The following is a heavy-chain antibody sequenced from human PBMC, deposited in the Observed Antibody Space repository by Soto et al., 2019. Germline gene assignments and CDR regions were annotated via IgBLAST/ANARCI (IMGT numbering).Heavy chain of an antibody. CDR1: GYTFTSYA. CDR2: INAGNGNT. D-gene: IGHD2-2*01. J-gene: IGHJ5*02. CDR3: ARDLGGYCSSTSCFPYNWFDP. Sequence: GASVKVSCKASGYTFTSYAMHWVCQAPGQRLEWMGWINAGNGNTKYSQKFQGRVTITRDTSASTAYMELSSLRSEDTAVYYCARDLGGYCSSTSCFPYNWFDPWGQGTLVT. V-gene: IGHV1-3*01.